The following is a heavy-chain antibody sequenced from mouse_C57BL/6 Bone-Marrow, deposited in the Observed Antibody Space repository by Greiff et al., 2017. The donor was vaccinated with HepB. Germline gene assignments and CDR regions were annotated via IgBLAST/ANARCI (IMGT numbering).Heavy chain of an antibody. CDR3: ASREGQATAMDY. Sequence: QVQLQQPGAELVKPGASVKMSCKASGYTFTSYWITWVKQRPGQGLEWIGDIYPGSGSTNYNEKFKSKATLTVDTSSSTAYMQLSSLTSEDSAVYYCASREGQATAMDYWGQGTSVTVSS. CDR1: GYTFTSYW. CDR2: IYPGSGST. D-gene: IGHD3-2*02. V-gene: IGHV1-55*01. J-gene: IGHJ4*01.